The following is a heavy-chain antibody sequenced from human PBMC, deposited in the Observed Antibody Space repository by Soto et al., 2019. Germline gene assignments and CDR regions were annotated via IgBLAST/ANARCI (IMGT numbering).Heavy chain of an antibody. V-gene: IGHV3-23*01. CDR2: ISGSGGST. Sequence: EVQLLESGGGLVQPGGSLRLSCAASGFTFSSYAMSWVRQAPGKGLEWVSAISGSGGSTYYADSVKGRFTISRDNSKNTLYLQMNSLRAEDTAVYYCAKDPRPYGSGSSPFDYWGQGTLVTVSS. CDR3: AKDPRPYGSGSSPFDY. CDR1: GFTFSSYA. D-gene: IGHD3-10*01. J-gene: IGHJ4*02.